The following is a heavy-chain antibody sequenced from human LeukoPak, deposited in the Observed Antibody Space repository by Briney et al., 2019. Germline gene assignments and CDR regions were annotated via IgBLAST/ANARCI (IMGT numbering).Heavy chain of an antibody. CDR2: IYSGGNT. CDR1: GFAVSSNY. CDR3: ARDRVTYYDSSAGYFDY. D-gene: IGHD3-22*01. V-gene: IGHV3-53*01. Sequence: PGGSLRLSCAASGFAVSSNYMSWVRQAPGKGLEWVSVIYSGGNTYYADSVKGRFTISRDNSKNTLYLQMNSLRAEDTAVYYCARDRVTYYDSSAGYFDYWGQGTLVTVSS. J-gene: IGHJ4*02.